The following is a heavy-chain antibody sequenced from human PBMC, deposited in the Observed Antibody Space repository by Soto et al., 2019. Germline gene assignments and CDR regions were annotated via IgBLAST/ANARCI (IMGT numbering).Heavy chain of an antibody. CDR2: INSDGSST. V-gene: IGHV3-74*01. J-gene: IGHJ4*02. CDR3: AIIGEQGVTTYMVDY. CDR1: GFTFSSYW. D-gene: IGHD3-10*01. Sequence: GGSLRLSCAASGFTFSSYWMHWVRQAPGKGLVWVSRINSDGSSTSYADSVKGRFTISRDNAKNTLYLQMNSLRAEDTAVYYCAIIGEQGVTTYMVDYWGQGSLVTVYS.